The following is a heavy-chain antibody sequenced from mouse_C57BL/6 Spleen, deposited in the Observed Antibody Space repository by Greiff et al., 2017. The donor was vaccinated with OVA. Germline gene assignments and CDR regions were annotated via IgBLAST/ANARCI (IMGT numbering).Heavy chain of an antibody. CDR3: ARGDYYGSSYLWYCDV. J-gene: IGHJ1*03. D-gene: IGHD1-1*01. V-gene: IGHV1-81*01. Sequence: VKLMESGAELARPGASVKLSCKASGYTFTSYGISWVKQRTGQGLEWIGEIYPRSGNTYYNEKFKGKATLTADKSSSTAYMELRSLTSEDSAVYFCARGDYYGSSYLWYCDVWGTGTTVTVSS. CDR1: GYTFTSYG. CDR2: IYPRSGNT.